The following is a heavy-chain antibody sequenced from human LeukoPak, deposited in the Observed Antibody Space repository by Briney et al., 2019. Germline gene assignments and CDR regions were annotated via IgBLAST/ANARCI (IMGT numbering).Heavy chain of an antibody. J-gene: IGHJ4*02. V-gene: IGHV3-73*01. CDR1: GFNFSGSA. CDR2: IRSKANNYAT. CDR3: TRPCTNSCSSYGDY. D-gene: IGHD2-2*01. Sequence: GGFLRLSCAASGFNFSGSAMHWVRQASGKGLEWVGRIRSKANNYATVYAASVEGRFTISRDDSKNTAYLQMNSLNAEDTAVYFCTRPCTNSCSSYGDYWGQGILVTVSS.